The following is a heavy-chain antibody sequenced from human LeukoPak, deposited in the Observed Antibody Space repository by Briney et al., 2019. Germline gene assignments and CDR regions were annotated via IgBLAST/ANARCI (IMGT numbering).Heavy chain of an antibody. CDR3: ARVNYGDYVT. CDR1: GFTFSAYY. J-gene: IGHJ5*02. Sequence: GGSXRLSCAASGFTFSAYYMDWVRQSPGKXXXWVGRIRNKANSYTTEYAASVKGRFTISRDDSKNSLYLQMNSLRAEDTAVYYCARVNYGDYVTWGQGTLVTVSS. CDR2: IRNKANSYTT. V-gene: IGHV3-72*01. D-gene: IGHD4-17*01.